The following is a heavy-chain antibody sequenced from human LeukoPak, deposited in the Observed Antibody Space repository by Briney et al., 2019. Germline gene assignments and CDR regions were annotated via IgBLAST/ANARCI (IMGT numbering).Heavy chain of an antibody. CDR1: GGTFSSYA. D-gene: IGHD2-2*01. V-gene: IGHV1-69*05. Sequence: GSSVEVSCKASGGTFSSYAISWVRQAPGQGLEWMGGIIPIFGTANYAQKFQGRVTITTDESTSTAYMELSSLRSEDTAVYYCARQLVPGYYYYYMDVWGKGTTVTVSS. CDR3: ARQLVPGYYYYYMDV. J-gene: IGHJ6*03. CDR2: IIPIFGTA.